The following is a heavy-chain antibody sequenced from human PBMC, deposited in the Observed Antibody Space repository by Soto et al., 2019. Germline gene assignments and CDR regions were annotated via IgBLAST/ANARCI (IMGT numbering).Heavy chain of an antibody. CDR2: IWYGGSNK. CDR1: GFTFSSYG. V-gene: IGHV3-33*01. J-gene: IGHJ6*02. CDR3: ARDERNYYYYYGMDV. Sequence: LSLSCAASGFTFSSYGMHWVRQAPGKGLEWVAVIWYGGSNKYYADSVKGRFTISRDNSKNTLYLQMNSLRAEDTAVYYCARDERNYYYYYGMDVWGQGTTVTVS.